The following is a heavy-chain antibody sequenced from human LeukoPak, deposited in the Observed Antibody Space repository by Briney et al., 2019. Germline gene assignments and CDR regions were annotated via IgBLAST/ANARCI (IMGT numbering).Heavy chain of an antibody. Sequence: GGSLRLSCVASGFTFSSYGMNWVRQAPGKGLEWVSSISTSSNYIYYADSVKGRFTISRDNAKNSLYLQMNSLRAEDTAVYYCARDGVYCDYPPTGYFQHWGQGTLVTVSS. D-gene: IGHD4-17*01. J-gene: IGHJ1*01. V-gene: IGHV3-21*01. CDR3: ARDGVYCDYPPTGYFQH. CDR2: ISTSSNYI. CDR1: GFTFSSYG.